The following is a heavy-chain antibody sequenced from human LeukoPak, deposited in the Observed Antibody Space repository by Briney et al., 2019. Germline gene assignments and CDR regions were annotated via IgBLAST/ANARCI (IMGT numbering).Heavy chain of an antibody. J-gene: IGHJ3*02. Sequence: GGSLRLSCAASGFTFSDYYRSWIRQAPGKGLEWVSYISSSGSTIYYADSVKGRFTISRDNAKNSLYLQMNSLRAEDTAVYYCATYKGEGAFDIWGQGTMVTVSS. CDR1: GFTFSDYY. CDR2: ISSSGSTI. V-gene: IGHV3-11*01. CDR3: ATYKGEGAFDI. D-gene: IGHD3-16*01.